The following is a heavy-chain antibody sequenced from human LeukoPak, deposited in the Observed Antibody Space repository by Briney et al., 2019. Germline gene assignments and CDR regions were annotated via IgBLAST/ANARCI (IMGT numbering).Heavy chain of an antibody. CDR1: GFTFDNAW. V-gene: IGHV3-15*01. J-gene: IGHJ2*01. CDR3: TTDLPSGGYLLD. D-gene: IGHD5-12*01. CDR2: IKPKTDGGTT. Sequence: GGPLRLSCAASGFTFDNAWMSWVRQATGKALEWVGRIKPKTDGGTTDYAAPVKGRFTISRDDSKNTLYLQMNSLKTEDTAVYYCTTDLPSGGYLLDGGRGTRVTV.